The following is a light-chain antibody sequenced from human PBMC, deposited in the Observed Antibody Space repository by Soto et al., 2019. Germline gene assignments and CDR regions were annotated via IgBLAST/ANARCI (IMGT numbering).Light chain of an antibody. V-gene: IGLV1-44*01. J-gene: IGLJ2*01. CDR3: AAWDDSLRAVV. Sequence: QSVLTQSPSASGTPGQRVTISCSGSRSNIGTYTVNCYQQLPGAAPPLLICRNHQRPSAVPDRFSGSKSGTSASLAISGPQSEDEADYYCAAWDDSLRAVVFGGGTKLTVL. CDR2: RNH. CDR1: RSNIGTYT.